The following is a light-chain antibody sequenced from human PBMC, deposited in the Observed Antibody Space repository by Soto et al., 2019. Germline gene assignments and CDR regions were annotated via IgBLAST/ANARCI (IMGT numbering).Light chain of an antibody. CDR1: QSVRNN. CDR2: GAS. J-gene: IGKJ5*01. Sequence: EIVMTQSPATLSVSPVERATLSCMASQSVRNNLAWYQQKPGQAPSLLIYGASTRATGIPARFSGSGSGTEFTLTISSLQSEDFAVYFCHQYNNWPRTFGQGTRLEIK. CDR3: HQYNNWPRT. V-gene: IGKV3-15*01.